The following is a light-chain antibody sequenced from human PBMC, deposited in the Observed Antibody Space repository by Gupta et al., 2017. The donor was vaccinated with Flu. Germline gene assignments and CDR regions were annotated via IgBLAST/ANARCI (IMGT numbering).Light chain of an antibody. J-gene: IGKJ3*01. CDR2: AAS. CDR1: QSIAGY. CDR3: QQSYSTPFT. V-gene: IGKV1-39*01. Sequence: DIQMTQSPSSLSASVGDRVTITCRASQSIAGYLNWYQQRPGKAPKPLIYAASSLQSGVPSRFSGSGSGTDFTLTISSLQPEDFATYYCQQSYSTPFTFGPGTKVDIK.